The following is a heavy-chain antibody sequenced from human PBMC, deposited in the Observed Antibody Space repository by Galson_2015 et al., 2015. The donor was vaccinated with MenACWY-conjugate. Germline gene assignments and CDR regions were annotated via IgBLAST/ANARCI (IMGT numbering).Heavy chain of an antibody. Sequence: SLRLSCAASGFTFGSKAMNWVRQAPGKGLEWVSVISGSGVSTYYADSVKGRFTVSRDNYKNTLYLQMNSLRAEDTAVYYCAKSRYGDGRGFDYWGQGTLVTVSS. CDR1: GFTFGSKA. V-gene: IGHV3-23*01. CDR3: AKSRYGDGRGFDY. J-gene: IGHJ4*02. CDR2: ISGSGVST. D-gene: IGHD4-17*01.